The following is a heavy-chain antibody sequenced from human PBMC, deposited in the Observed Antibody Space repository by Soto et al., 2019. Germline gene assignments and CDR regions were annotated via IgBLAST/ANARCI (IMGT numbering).Heavy chain of an antibody. V-gene: IGHV3-33*01. J-gene: IGHJ6*02. CDR1: GFTFSSYG. CDR2: IWYDGSNK. CDR3: AREGGATSYYYYGMDV. D-gene: IGHD1-26*01. Sequence: QVQLVESGGGVVQPGRSLRLSCAASGFTFSSYGMHWVRQAPGKGLEWVAVIWYDGSNKYYADSVKGRFTISRDNSKNTLYLQKNSLRADDTAVYYCAREGGATSYYYYGMDVWGQGTTVTVSS.